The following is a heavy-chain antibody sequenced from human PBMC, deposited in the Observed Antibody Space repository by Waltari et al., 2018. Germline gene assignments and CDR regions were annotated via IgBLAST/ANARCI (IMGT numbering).Heavy chain of an antibody. D-gene: IGHD6-6*01. CDR3: ARRRTRAARPSSYYYMDV. V-gene: IGHV4-34*01. CDR1: GGSFSGYY. CDR2: INHSGST. Sequence: QVQLQQWGAGLLKPSETLSLTCAVYGGSFSGYYWSWIRQPPGKGLEWIGEINHSGSTNYNPSLKSRVTISVDTSKNQFSLKLSSVTAADTAVYYCARRRTRAARPSSYYYMDVWGKGTTVTVSS. J-gene: IGHJ6*03.